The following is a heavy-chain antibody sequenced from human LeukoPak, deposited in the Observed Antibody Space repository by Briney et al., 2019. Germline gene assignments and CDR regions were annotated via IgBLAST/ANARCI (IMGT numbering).Heavy chain of an antibody. CDR1: GVSISSYY. D-gene: IGHD1-26*01. CDR3: ARSVGSERDFDY. Sequence: PSETLSLTCTVSGVSISSYYWSWIRQPPGKGLEWIGYIYYSGSTNYNPSLKSRVTISVDTSKNQFSLKLSSVTAADTAVYYCARSVGSERDFDYWGQGTLVTVSS. CDR2: IYYSGST. V-gene: IGHV4-59*01. J-gene: IGHJ4*02.